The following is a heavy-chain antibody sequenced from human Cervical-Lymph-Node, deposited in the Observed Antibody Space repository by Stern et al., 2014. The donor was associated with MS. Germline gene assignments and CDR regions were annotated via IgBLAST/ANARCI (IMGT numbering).Heavy chain of an antibody. CDR2: IYHSGST. D-gene: IGHD4-17*01. CDR3: ARSSTVTPNAFDI. J-gene: IGHJ3*02. V-gene: IGHV4-30-2*01. CDR1: GGSISSGGYS. Sequence: QVQLQESGSGLVKPSQTLSLPCAVSGGSISSGGYSWSWIRQPQGKGLEWIGYIYHSGSTYSNTALKSRVTISVDRSKNQFSLKLSSVTAADTAVYYCARSSTVTPNAFDIWGQGTMVTVSS.